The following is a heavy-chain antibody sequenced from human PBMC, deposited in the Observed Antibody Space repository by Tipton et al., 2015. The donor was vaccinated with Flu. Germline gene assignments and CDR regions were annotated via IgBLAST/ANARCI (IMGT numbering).Heavy chain of an antibody. CDR1: GGSISSYY. Sequence: TLSLTCSVSGGSISSYYWSWIRQPAGKGLEWIGRIYTSGSTNYNPSLKSRVTMSVDTSKNQFSVKLTSVTAADTAVYYCARFVTSGYYFDYWGQGTLVTVSS. D-gene: IGHD3-3*01. CDR2: IYTSGST. CDR3: ARFVTSGYYFDY. J-gene: IGHJ4*02. V-gene: IGHV4-4*07.